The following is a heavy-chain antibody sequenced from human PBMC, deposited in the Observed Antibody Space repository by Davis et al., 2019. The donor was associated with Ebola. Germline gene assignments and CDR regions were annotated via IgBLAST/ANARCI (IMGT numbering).Heavy chain of an antibody. CDR2: INAGNGNT. CDR1: GYTFTSYA. J-gene: IGHJ5*02. CDR3: ARARGRYCSGGSCSWRGFDP. Sequence: ASVKVSCKASGYTFTSYAMHWVRQAPGQRLEWMGWINAGNGNTKYSQKFQGRVTITRDTSASTAYMELSSLRSEDTAVYYCARARGRYCSGGSCSWRGFDPWGQGTLVTVSS. D-gene: IGHD2-15*01. V-gene: IGHV1-3*01.